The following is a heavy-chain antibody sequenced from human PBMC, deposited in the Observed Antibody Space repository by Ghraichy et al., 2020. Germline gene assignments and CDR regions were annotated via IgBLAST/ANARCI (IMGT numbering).Heavy chain of an antibody. CDR1: GFTFSSYA. CDR3: AKETFGGVIVPSPFGY. CDR2: ISGSGGST. V-gene: IGHV3-23*01. D-gene: IGHD3-16*02. Sequence: GGSLRLSCAASGFTFSSYAMSWVRQAPGKGLEWVSAISGSGGSTYYADSVKGRFTISRDNSKNTLYLQMNSLRAEDTAVYYCAKETFGGVIVPSPFGYWGQGTLVTVSS. J-gene: IGHJ4*02.